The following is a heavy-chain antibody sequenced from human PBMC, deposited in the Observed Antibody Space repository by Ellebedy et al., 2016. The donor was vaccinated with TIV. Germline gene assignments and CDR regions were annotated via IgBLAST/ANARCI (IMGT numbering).Heavy chain of an antibody. V-gene: IGHV4-61*03. Sequence: MPGGSLRLSCAVSGASLNNNNFYWSWIRQSPGRGLEWIGYIYNSGTTNYNPSLKSRVTISVDTSKNHFSLQLTSVTAADTAVYYCARDPASSRWYVWGQGTLVTVSS. CDR1: GASLNNNNFY. D-gene: IGHD6-13*01. J-gene: IGHJ4*02. CDR3: ARDPASSRWYV. CDR2: IYNSGTT.